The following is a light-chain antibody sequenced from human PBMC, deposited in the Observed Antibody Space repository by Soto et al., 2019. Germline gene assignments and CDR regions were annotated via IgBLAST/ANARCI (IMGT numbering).Light chain of an antibody. CDR1: QNIHPW. CDR3: QQNNFY. J-gene: IGKJ3*01. Sequence: DIQLTHSPSTLSASVGYRFTITCRARQNIHPWLAWFQLKPGQAPKLLVYNASSLVSGVPSRFADSGSETEFTLTIDSLQPDDFATYYCQQNNFYFGRGTKVDIK. V-gene: IGKV1-5*01. CDR2: NAS.